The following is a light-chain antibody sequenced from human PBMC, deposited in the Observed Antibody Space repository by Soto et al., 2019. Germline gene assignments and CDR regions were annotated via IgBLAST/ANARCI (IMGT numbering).Light chain of an antibody. J-gene: IGLJ2*01. Sequence: QSALTQPPSASGSPGQSVTISCTGTSSDVGGYNFVSWYQQHPGKAPKLMIYEVTKRPSGVPDRFSGSKSGNTASLTVSGLKAEDEADYYCSSYAGGNEVIFGGGTKLTVL. CDR2: EVT. V-gene: IGLV2-8*01. CDR1: SSDVGGYNF. CDR3: SSYAGGNEVI.